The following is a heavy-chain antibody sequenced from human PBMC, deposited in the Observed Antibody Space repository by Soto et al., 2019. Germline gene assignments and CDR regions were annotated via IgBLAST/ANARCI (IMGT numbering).Heavy chain of an antibody. CDR3: ARVAY. CDR1: GFTFSDSW. Sequence: EVQLVESGGGLVQPGGSLRLSCTASGFTFSDSWMTWVRQAPGKGLEWVASISSGSSDTWYADSVKGRFIISRDNAQNSLFLQMNTLRPEDTAMYYCARVAYWGPGTQVTVSS. CDR2: ISSGSSDT. J-gene: IGHJ4*02. V-gene: IGHV3-21*02.